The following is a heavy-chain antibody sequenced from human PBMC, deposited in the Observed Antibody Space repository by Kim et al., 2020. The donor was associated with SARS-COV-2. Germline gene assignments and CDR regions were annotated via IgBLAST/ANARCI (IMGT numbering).Heavy chain of an antibody. D-gene: IGHD5-18*01. Sequence: SETLSLTCSVSGDSISSQSSFWGWVRQSPGKGLEWIGTVYFTGSTYYNPSLKSRVTISVDTSKNQFSLRMNSVTAADTAVYYCARHGVDTSTRYYFDYWG. CDR1: GDSISSQSSF. J-gene: IGHJ4*01. V-gene: IGHV4-39*01. CDR2: VYFTGST. CDR3: ARHGVDTSTRYYFDY.